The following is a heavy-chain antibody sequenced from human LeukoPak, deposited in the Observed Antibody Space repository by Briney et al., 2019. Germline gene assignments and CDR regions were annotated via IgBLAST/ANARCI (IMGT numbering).Heavy chain of an antibody. J-gene: IGHJ4*02. V-gene: IGHV1-58*01. CDR1: GFTFTSSA. CDR2: IVVGSGNT. Sequence: SVKVSCKASGFTFTSSAVQWVRQARGQRLEWIGWIVVGSGNTNYAQKFQERVTITRDMSTSTAYMELSSLRSEDTAVYYCAADPWGRWLQYNFDYWGQGTLVTVSS. CDR3: AADPWGRWLQYNFDY. D-gene: IGHD5-24*01.